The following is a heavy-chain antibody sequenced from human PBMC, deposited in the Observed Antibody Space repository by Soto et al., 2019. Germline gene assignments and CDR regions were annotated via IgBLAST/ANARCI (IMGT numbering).Heavy chain of an antibody. CDR1: GFTFSSYG. V-gene: IGHV3-48*01. D-gene: IGHD2-2*01. CDR3: GTRSGYCSSTSCLALGY. Sequence: PGGSLRLSCAASGFTFSSYGMSWVRQAPGKGLEWISYISTNGSTTTYTDSVKGRFTISRDNAKNSLYLQMNSLRAEDTAVYYCGTRSGYCSSTSCLALGYWGQGSLVTVSS. CDR2: ISTNGSTT. J-gene: IGHJ4*02.